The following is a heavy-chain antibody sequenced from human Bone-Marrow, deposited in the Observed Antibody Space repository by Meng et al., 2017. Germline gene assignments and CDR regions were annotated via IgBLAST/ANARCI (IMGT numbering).Heavy chain of an antibody. CDR1: GGSFSGYY. CDR3: ARVGVVVITPNWFDP. D-gene: IGHD3-22*01. Sequence: QGELQQGGAGLLKPSETLSLTCAVYGGSFSGYYWSWIRQTPGKGLEWIGEINHSGSTNYNPSLKSRVTISVDTSKNQFSLKLSSVTAADTAVYYCARVGVVVITPNWFDPWGQGTLVTVSS. V-gene: IGHV4-34*01. J-gene: IGHJ5*02. CDR2: INHSGST.